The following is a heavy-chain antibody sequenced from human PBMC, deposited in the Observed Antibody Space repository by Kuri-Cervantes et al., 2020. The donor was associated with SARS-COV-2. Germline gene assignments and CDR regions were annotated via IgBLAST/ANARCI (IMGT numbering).Heavy chain of an antibody. CDR3: ARGSSSWLRAHIWFDP. Sequence: SETLSLTCTVSGGSISSGGYYWSWIRQHPGKGLEWIGYTYYSGSTYYNPSLKSRVTISVDTSKNQFSLKLSSVTAADTAVYYCARGSSSWLRAHIWFDPWGQGTLVTVSS. J-gene: IGHJ5*02. CDR1: GGSISSGGYY. CDR2: TYYSGST. D-gene: IGHD6-13*01. V-gene: IGHV4-31*03.